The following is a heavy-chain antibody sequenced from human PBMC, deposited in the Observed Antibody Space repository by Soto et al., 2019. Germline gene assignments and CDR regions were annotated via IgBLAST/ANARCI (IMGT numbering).Heavy chain of an antibody. D-gene: IGHD3-10*01. Sequence: SETLSLTCTVSGGSISSYYWSWIRQPPGKGLEWIGYIYYSGSTNYNPSLKSRVTISVDTSKNQFSLKLSSVTAADTAVYYCARGYYGSGSYYNEEDYWGQGTLVTVSS. CDR3: ARGYYGSGSYYNEEDY. CDR1: GGSISSYY. J-gene: IGHJ4*02. CDR2: IYYSGST. V-gene: IGHV4-59*01.